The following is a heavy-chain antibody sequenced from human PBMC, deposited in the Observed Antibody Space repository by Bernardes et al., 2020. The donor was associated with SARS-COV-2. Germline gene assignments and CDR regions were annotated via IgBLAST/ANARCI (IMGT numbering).Heavy chain of an antibody. J-gene: IGHJ5*02. CDR2: VYYSGST. V-gene: IGHV4-39*02. CDR3: ARDSMTTVTTGWFDP. D-gene: IGHD4-17*01. CDR1: GASISSNSFY. Sequence: SETLSLTCTVSGASISSNSFYWAWIRQPPGKGLEWIGNVYYSGSTYYSPSLKSRVTISVDTSKNQFSLKLSSVTAADTAVYYCARDSMTTVTTGWFDPWGQGTLVTVSS.